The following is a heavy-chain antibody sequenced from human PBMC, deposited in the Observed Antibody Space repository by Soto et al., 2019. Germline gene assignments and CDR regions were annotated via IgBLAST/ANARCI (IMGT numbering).Heavy chain of an antibody. CDR2: ISSSSSYI. CDR1: GFTFSSYS. CDR3: ARPQYYDFWSGYTPFDY. D-gene: IGHD3-3*01. Sequence: GGSLRLSCAASGFTFSSYSMNWVRQAPGKGLEWVSSISSSSSYIYYADSVKGRFTISRDNAKNSLYLQMNSLRAEDTAVYYCARPQYYDFWSGYTPFDYWGQGTLVTAPQ. V-gene: IGHV3-21*01. J-gene: IGHJ4*02.